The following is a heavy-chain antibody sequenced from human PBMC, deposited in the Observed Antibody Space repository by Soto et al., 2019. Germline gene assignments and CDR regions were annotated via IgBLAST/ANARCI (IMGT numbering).Heavy chain of an antibody. Sequence: QIQLVKSGAEVKKPGSSVKVSCKASGGTFSSYTISWVRQAPGQGLEWRGRINPILGIANYAQKFQGRVTITADKSTSTVYMELCSLRSEDTAVYYCARGLLAVDDYYYYYMDVWGNGATVTFAS. CDR3: ARGLLAVDDYYYYYMDV. CDR2: INPILGIA. V-gene: IGHV1-69*02. CDR1: GGTFSSYT. J-gene: IGHJ6*03. D-gene: IGHD6-19*01.